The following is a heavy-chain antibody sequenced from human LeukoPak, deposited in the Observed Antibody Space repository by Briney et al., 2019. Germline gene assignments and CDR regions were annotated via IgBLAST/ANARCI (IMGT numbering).Heavy chain of an antibody. CDR1: GYSISSGYF. Sequence: SETLSLTCTVSGYSISSGYFWGWIRQTPGTGLEWIGSLSHSGNSHYNPSLQSRVAISIDTSKKQFSLNLSSVTATDTAVYYCARLSIAVAGSYLFDYWGQGTLVTVSS. V-gene: IGHV4-38-2*02. J-gene: IGHJ4*02. CDR3: ARLSIAVAGSYLFDY. D-gene: IGHD6-19*01. CDR2: LSHSGNS.